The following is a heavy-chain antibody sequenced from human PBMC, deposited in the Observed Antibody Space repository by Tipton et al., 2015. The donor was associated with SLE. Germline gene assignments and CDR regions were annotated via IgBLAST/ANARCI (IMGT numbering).Heavy chain of an antibody. D-gene: IGHD1-26*01. CDR1: GFTSDDYA. CDR3: AKGNSEGWFDP. Sequence: SLRLSCAASGFTSDDYAMHWVRQAPGKGLEWVSGISWNSGSIGYADSVKGRFTISRDNAKNSLYPQMNSLRAEDTALYYCAKGNSEGWFDPWGQGTLVTVSS. CDR2: ISWNSGSI. J-gene: IGHJ5*02. V-gene: IGHV3-9*02.